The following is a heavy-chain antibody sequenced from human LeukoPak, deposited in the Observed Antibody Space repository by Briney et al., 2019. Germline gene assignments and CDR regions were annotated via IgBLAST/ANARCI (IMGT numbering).Heavy chain of an antibody. CDR2: IRYDGSNK. D-gene: IGHD2-2*01. J-gene: IGHJ6*03. V-gene: IGHV3-30*02. CDR1: GFTFSSYG. Sequence: QPGGSLRLSCAASGFTFSSYGMHWVRQAPGKGLEWVAFIRYDGSNKYYADSVKGRFTISRDNSKNTLYLQMNSLRAEDTAVYYCAKMNGVPAAGDYYYYYMDVWGKGTTVTISS. CDR3: AKMNGVPAAGDYYYYYMDV.